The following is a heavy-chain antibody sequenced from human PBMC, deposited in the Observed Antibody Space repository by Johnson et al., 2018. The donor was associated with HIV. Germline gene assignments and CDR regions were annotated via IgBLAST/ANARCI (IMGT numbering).Heavy chain of an antibody. CDR3: ARDILEYSSSVPDAFDI. J-gene: IGHJ3*02. D-gene: IGHD6-6*01. CDR1: GFTFSSYA. Sequence: QVQLVESGGGVVQPGRSLRLSCAASGFTFSSYAMHWVRQAPGKGLEWVAVISYDGSNTYYADSVKGRFTISRDNSKNTLYLQMDSLRAEDTAVYYCARDILEYSSSVPDAFDIWGQGTVVIVSS. V-gene: IGHV3-30*04. CDR2: ISYDGSNT.